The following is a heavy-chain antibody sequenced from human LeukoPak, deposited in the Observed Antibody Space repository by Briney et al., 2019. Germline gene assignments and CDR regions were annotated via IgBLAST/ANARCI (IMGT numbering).Heavy chain of an antibody. D-gene: IGHD2-15*01. J-gene: IGHJ4*02. CDR2: IKQDGSEK. CDR3: AKDLHIVVVVAAIGRTDY. CDR1: GFTFSSYW. Sequence: GGSLRLSCAASGFTFSSYWMSWVRQAPGKGLEWVANIKQDGSEKYYVDSVKGRFTISRDNSKNTLYLQMNSLRAEDTAVYYCAKDLHIVVVVAAIGRTDYWGQGTLVTVSS. V-gene: IGHV3-7*01.